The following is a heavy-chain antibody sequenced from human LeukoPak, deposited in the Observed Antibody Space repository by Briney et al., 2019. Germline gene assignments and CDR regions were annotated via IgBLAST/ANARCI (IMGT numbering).Heavy chain of an antibody. CDR2: IKSKADGGTT. Sequence: PGGSLRLSCAASGFTFSNAWMSWVRQAPGKGLEWVGRIKSKADGGTTDYAAPVKGRFTISRDDSKNTLYLQMNSLKTEDTAVYYCTRAVAPNTNGWFDPWGQGTLVTVSS. D-gene: IGHD6-19*01. J-gene: IGHJ5*02. V-gene: IGHV3-15*01. CDR3: TRAVAPNTNGWFDP. CDR1: GFTFSNAW.